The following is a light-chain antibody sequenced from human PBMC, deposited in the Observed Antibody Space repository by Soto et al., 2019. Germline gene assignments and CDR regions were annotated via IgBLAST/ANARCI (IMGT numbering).Light chain of an antibody. Sequence: QSALTQPPSVSGAPGQRVTISCTGSSSNIGAGYDVHWYQQLPGTVPKLLIYGNSNRPSGVPHRFSGSKSGTSASLAITGLQAEDEADYYCHSYDSSLSGSVFGGGTKVTVL. CDR1: SSNIGAGYD. J-gene: IGLJ3*02. V-gene: IGLV1-40*01. CDR2: GNS. CDR3: HSYDSSLSGSV.